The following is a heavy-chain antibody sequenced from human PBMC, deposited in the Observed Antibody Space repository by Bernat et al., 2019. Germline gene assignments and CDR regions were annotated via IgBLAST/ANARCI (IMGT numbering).Heavy chain of an antibody. CDR2: IWYDGSNK. CDR1: GFTFSSYG. D-gene: IGHD3-10*01. CDR3: ARGLWFGELFYGMDV. J-gene: IGHJ6*02. V-gene: IGHV3-33*01. Sequence: QVQLVESGGGVVQPGWSLRLSCAASGFTFSSYGMHWFRQAPGKGLEWVAVIWYDGSNKYYADSVKGRFTISRDNSKNTLYLQMNSLRAEDTAVYYCARGLWFGELFYGMDVWGQGTTVTVSS.